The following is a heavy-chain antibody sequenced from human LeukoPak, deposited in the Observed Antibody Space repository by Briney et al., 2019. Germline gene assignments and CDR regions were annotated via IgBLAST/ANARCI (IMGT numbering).Heavy chain of an antibody. J-gene: IGHJ5*02. V-gene: IGHV4-30-4*01. D-gene: IGHD4-11*01. CDR1: GYSISSGYY. CDR3: ARRETVMAGQNLDT. Sequence: SETLSLTCTVSGYSISSGYYWSWIRQPPGKGLEWIGYIYYSGSTYYNPSHKSRVTISVDTSKNQFSLKLSSVTAADTAVYYCARRETVMAGQNLDTWGKEPLVTVS. CDR2: IYYSGST.